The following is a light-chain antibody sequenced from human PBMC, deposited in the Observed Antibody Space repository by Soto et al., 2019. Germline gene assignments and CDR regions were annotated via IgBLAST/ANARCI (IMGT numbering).Light chain of an antibody. V-gene: IGKV1-9*01. CDR2: AAS. CDR3: HQLNTFPRT. CDR1: QSVSRL. Sequence: DIQMTQSPSTLSASVGDRVTITCRASQSVSRLLAWYQQKPGKAPKLLIYAASTLHDGVPSRFGGSGSGTEFTLTIRSLQPEDSATYYCHQLNTFPRTFGQGTRLEI. J-gene: IGKJ5*01.